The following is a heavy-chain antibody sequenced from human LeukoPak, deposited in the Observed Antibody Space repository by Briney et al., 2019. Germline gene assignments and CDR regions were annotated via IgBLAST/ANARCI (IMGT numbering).Heavy chain of an antibody. J-gene: IGHJ4*02. CDR2: INPSGGST. D-gene: IGHD7-27*01. Sequence: GASVKVSCKASGYTFTSYYMHWVRQAPGQGLEWMGIINPSGGSTSYAQKFQGRVTMTRDTSITTAYMELSTLRSDDTAVYFCARDPDSNWGSYYFQSWGQGTLVTVTS. CDR1: GYTFTSYY. CDR3: ARDPDSNWGSYYFQS. V-gene: IGHV1-46*01.